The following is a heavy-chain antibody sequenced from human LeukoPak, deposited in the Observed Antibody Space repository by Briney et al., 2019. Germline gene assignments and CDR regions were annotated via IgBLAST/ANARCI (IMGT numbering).Heavy chain of an antibody. CDR1: GGSFSGYY. Sequence: SETLSLTCAVYGGSFSGYYLSWIRQPPGKGLEWMGEINHSGSTNYNPSLKSRVTISVDTSKNQFSQKLSSVTAADTAVYYCARHYYNSSGYYVHWGQGTLVTVSS. V-gene: IGHV4-34*01. J-gene: IGHJ4*02. D-gene: IGHD3-22*01. CDR2: INHSGST. CDR3: ARHYYNSSGYYVH.